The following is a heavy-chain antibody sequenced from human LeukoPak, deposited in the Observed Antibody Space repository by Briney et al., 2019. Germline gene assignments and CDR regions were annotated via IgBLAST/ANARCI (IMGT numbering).Heavy chain of an antibody. CDR2: IHPGGSI. Sequence: AETLSLTCTVSGGFISGSGHYWTWTRQHPGGGLEWLGLIHPGGSIYYNPSLSGRLTISADTSKNQMSLKLSSVTAADTAVYYCSTGGDTAKGGDSWGQGTLVTVSS. V-gene: IGHV4-31*03. CDR1: GGFISGSGHY. J-gene: IGHJ4*02. D-gene: IGHD5-18*01. CDR3: STGGDTAKGGDS.